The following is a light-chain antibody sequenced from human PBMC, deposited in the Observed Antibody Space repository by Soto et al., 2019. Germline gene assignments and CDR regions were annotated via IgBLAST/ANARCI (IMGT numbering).Light chain of an antibody. CDR2: DAS. V-gene: IGKV3-11*01. J-gene: IGKJ5*01. CDR3: QQRSNWPT. Sequence: IVLTQAPGTLSLSPGERATLSCRASQTVNSSYLAWYQQKPGQAPRLLIYDASNRATGIPARFSGSGSGTDFTLTISSLEPEDFAVYYCQQRSNWPTFGQGTRLE. CDR1: QTVNSSY.